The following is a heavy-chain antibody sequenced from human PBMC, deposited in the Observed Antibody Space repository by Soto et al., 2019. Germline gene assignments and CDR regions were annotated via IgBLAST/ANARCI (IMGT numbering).Heavy chain of an antibody. Sequence: QVQLVQSGAEVKKPGASVKVSCEASEYTFIGFHLHWVRQAPGQGLEWMGWINPKSGDTKYAQKFQGRVTLTRDTSTSPGYIERSRLESNGTAVYYCAKVRCTVGHFTGGSCYDGMDVWGQGTTVTFSS. D-gene: IGHD2-15*01. CDR3: AKVRCTVGHFTGGSCYDGMDV. J-gene: IGHJ6*02. CDR1: EYTFIGFH. V-gene: IGHV1-2*02. CDR2: INPKSGDT.